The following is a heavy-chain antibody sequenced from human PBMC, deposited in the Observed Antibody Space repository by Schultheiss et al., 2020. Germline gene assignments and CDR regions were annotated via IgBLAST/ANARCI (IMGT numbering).Heavy chain of an antibody. Sequence: WGSLRLSCAASGFTFSSYEMNWVRQAPGKGLEWVSYISSSGSTIYYADSVKGRFTISRDNAKNSLYLQMNSLRAEETAVYYCARARYSGYVGQGFDYWGQGTLVTVSS. CDR1: GFTFSSYE. J-gene: IGHJ4*02. D-gene: IGHD5-12*01. CDR2: ISSSGSTI. V-gene: IGHV3-48*03. CDR3: ARARYSGYVGQGFDY.